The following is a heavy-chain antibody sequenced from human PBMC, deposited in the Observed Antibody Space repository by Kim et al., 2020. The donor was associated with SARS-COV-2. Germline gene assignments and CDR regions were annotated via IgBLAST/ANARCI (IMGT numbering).Heavy chain of an antibody. CDR1: GFTFSSYW. CDR3: AVTEGVRGVTPSEYFQH. J-gene: IGHJ1*01. V-gene: IGHV3-7*01. CDR2: IKQDGSEK. Sequence: GESLKISCAASGFTFSSYWMSWVRQAPGKGLEWVANIKQDGSEKYYVDSVKGRFTISRDNAKNSLYLQMNSLRAEDTAVYYCAVTEGVRGVTPSEYFQHWGQGTLVTVSS. D-gene: IGHD3-10*01.